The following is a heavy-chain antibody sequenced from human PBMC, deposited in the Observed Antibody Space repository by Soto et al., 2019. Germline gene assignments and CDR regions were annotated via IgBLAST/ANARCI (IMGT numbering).Heavy chain of an antibody. D-gene: IGHD3-10*01. V-gene: IGHV5-51*01. J-gene: IGHJ4*02. CDR1: GYTFTTYW. Sequence: GESLKISCQASGYTFTTYWIGWVRQMPGKGLEWMGIIYPGDSDTRYSRSVQGQVAISADKSITTAYLQWSSLKASDTGMYYCARGYYGSGSLYYFEYWGQGTLVTVSS. CDR2: IYPGDSDT. CDR3: ARGYYGSGSLYYFEY.